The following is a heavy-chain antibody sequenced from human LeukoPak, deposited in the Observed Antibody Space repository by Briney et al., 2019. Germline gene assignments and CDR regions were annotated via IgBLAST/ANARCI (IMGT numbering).Heavy chain of an antibody. D-gene: IGHD2-2*01. CDR2: ISSSSSYI. CDR3: AREGSCSRTSCYPLDY. CDR1: GFTFSSYS. Sequence: GGSLRLSCAASGFTFSSYSMNWVRQAPGKGLEWVSSISSSSSYIYYADSVKGRFTISRDNAKNSLYLQMNSLRAEDTAVYYCAREGSCSRTSCYPLDYLGQGTLVNVSS. V-gene: IGHV3-21*01. J-gene: IGHJ4*02.